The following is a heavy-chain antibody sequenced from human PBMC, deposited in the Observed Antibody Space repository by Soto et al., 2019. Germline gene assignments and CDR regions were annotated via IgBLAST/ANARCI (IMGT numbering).Heavy chain of an antibody. CDR3: ARDRGDTSSYYNDY. CDR2: ISSGSSFT. V-gene: IGHV3-21*01. CDR1: GFTFSSST. D-gene: IGHD3-22*01. Sequence: GVLSLSCAASGFTFSSSTMSWVRQAPGKGLEWVASISSGSSFTYYPDSVKGRFTISRDNAKNSLYLQVNSLRAEDTAVYYCARDRGDTSSYYNDYWGQGTLVTVSS. J-gene: IGHJ4*02.